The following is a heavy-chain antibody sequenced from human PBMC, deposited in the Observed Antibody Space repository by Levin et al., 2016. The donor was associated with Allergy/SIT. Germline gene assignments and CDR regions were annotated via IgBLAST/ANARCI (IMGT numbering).Heavy chain of an antibody. J-gene: IGHJ4*02. Sequence: WIRQPPGKGLEWIGSIYYSGSTYYNPSLKSRVTISVDTSKNQFSLKLSSVTAADTAVYYCARRTPYYDILTGYLRGAFDYWGQGTLVTVSS. CDR3: ARRTPYYDILTGYLRGAFDY. V-gene: IGHV4-39*01. D-gene: IGHD3-9*01. CDR2: IYYSGST.